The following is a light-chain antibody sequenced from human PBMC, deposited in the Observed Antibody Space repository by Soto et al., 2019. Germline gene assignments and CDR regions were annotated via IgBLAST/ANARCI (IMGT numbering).Light chain of an antibody. CDR2: DVN. CDR1: SSDVGGYNY. J-gene: IGLJ3*02. Sequence: QSALTQPASVSGSPGQSITISCTETSSDVGGYNYVSWYQQHPGKAPKLMIYDVNNRPSGVSNRFSGSKSGDTASLTISGLQAEDEADYYCSSYTRSTTLKVFGGGTKVTVL. V-gene: IGLV2-14*01. CDR3: SSYTRSTTLKV.